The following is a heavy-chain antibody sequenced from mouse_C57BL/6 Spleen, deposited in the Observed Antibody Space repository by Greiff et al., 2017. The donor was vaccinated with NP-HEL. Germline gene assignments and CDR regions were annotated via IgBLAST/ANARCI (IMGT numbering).Heavy chain of an antibody. D-gene: IGHD2-5*01. CDR1: GYTFTSYT. CDR3: VSNYVDYYAMDY. V-gene: IGHV1-4*01. J-gene: IGHJ4*01. Sequence: QVQLQQSGAELARPGASVKMSCKASGYTFTSYTMHWVKQRPGQGLEWIGYINPSSGYTKYNQKFKDKATLTADKSSSTAYMQLSNLTSEDSAVYYCVSNYVDYYAMDYWGQGTSVTVSS. CDR2: INPSSGYT.